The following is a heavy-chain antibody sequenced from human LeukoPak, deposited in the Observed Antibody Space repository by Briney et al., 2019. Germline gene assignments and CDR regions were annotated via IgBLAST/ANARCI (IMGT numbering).Heavy chain of an antibody. CDR3: ARGAYYDFWSGYYSSYYYYMDV. J-gene: IGHJ6*03. Sequence: GGSLRLSCAASGFTFSNNWMSWVRQAPGKGLEWVANIKQDGSEKYYVDSVKGRFTISRDNAKNSLYLQMNSLRAEDTAVYYCARGAYYDFWSGYYSSYYYYMDVWGKGTTVTVS. CDR2: IKQDGSEK. CDR1: GFTFSNNW. D-gene: IGHD3-3*01. V-gene: IGHV3-7*01.